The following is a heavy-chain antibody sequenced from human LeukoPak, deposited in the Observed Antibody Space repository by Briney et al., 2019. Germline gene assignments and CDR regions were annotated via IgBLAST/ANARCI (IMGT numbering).Heavy chain of an antibody. CDR3: AYCTNGVCYRGGVYGMDG. CDR1: GGTFTSYT. CDR2: IIPILGIA. Sequence: ASVKVSCKASGGTFTSYTISWVRQAPGQGLEWMGRIIPILGIAKYAQKFQGRVTITAAKSTSTAYMELSSLRSEDTAVYYCAYCTNGVCYRGGVYGMDGWGQGTTVTVSS. V-gene: IGHV1-69*02. D-gene: IGHD2-8*01. J-gene: IGHJ6*02.